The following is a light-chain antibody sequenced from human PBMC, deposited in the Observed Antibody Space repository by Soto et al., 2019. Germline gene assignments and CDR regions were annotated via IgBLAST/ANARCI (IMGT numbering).Light chain of an antibody. J-gene: IGLJ1*01. CDR1: STDFVSYNR. V-gene: IGLV2-18*01. CDR3: SLYTSKNAYV. Sequence: QSALTQPPSVSGSPGQSVTISCTGTSTDFVSYNRVSWYQQPPGTAPKLMIYEVSKRPSGVPDRFSGSKSGNTAPLTISGLQAADEADYYCSLYTSKNAYVFGTGTKV. CDR2: EVS.